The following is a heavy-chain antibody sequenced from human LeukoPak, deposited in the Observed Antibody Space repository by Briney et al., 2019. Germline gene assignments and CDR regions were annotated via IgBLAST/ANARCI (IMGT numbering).Heavy chain of an antibody. D-gene: IGHD3-22*01. Sequence: GGSLRLSCAASGFPFSSYAMSWVRQAPGKGLEWVSAISGGGRSTYYADSVKGRFTISRDNSKNTLYLQVNSLRAEDAAVYYCAKDGFDSSGYDQFFDYWGQGTLVTVSS. V-gene: IGHV3-23*01. CDR3: AKDGFDSSGYDQFFDY. CDR1: GFPFSSYA. CDR2: ISGGGRST. J-gene: IGHJ4*02.